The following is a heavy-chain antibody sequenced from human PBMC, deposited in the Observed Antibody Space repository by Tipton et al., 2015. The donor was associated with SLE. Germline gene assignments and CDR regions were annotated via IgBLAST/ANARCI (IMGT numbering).Heavy chain of an antibody. CDR1: GGSISSGSYY. CDR2: IYTSGST. CDR3: ARDRRIAVATYWYFDL. V-gene: IGHV4-61*02. Sequence: TLSLTCTVSGGSISSGSYYWSWIRQPAGEGLEWIGRIYTSGSTNYNPSLKSRVTISVDTSKNQFSLKLSSVTAADTAVYYCARDRRIAVATYWYFDLWGRGTLVTVSS. J-gene: IGHJ2*01. D-gene: IGHD6-19*01.